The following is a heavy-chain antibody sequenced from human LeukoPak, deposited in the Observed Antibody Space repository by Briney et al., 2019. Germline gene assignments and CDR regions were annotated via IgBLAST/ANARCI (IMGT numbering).Heavy chain of an antibody. J-gene: IGHJ3*02. CDR3: ARERGYSYGADAFDI. Sequence: GASVKVSCKASGGTFSSYAISWVRQAPGQGLEWMGGIIPIFGTANYAQKFQGRVTITADESTSTAYMELSSLRSEDTAVYYCARERGYSYGADAFDIWGQGTMVTVSS. V-gene: IGHV1-69*13. D-gene: IGHD5-18*01. CDR2: IIPIFGTA. CDR1: GGTFSSYA.